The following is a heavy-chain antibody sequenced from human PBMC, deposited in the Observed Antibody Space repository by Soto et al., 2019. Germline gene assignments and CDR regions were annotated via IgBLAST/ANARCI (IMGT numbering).Heavy chain of an antibody. V-gene: IGHV1-69*06. CDR2: IIPIFGTA. Sequence: SVKVSCKASGGTFSSYAISWVRQAPGQGLEWMGGIIPIFGTANHAQKFQGRVTITADKSTSTAYMELSSLRSEDTAVYYCARALGGYDWDYYYGMDVWGQGTTVTVSS. CDR1: GGTFSSYA. J-gene: IGHJ6*02. CDR3: ARALGGYDWDYYYGMDV. D-gene: IGHD5-12*01.